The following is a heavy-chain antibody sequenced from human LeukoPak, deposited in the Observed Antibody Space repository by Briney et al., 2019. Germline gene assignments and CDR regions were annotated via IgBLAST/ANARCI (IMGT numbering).Heavy chain of an antibody. J-gene: IGHJ6*02. V-gene: IGHV4-34*01. CDR2: INHSGST. CDR1: GGPFSGYY. CDR3: ARGPPGRSYYYYYGMDV. Sequence: SETLSLTCAVYGGPFSGYYWSWIRQPPGKGLEWIGEINHSGSTNYNPSLKSRVTISVDTSKNQFSLKLSSVTAADTAVYYCARGPPGRSYYYYYGMDVWGQGTTVTVSS. D-gene: IGHD2-15*01.